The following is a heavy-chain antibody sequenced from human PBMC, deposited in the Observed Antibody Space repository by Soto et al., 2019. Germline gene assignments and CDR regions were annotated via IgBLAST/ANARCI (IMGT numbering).Heavy chain of an antibody. CDR2: IGIGGDT. D-gene: IGHD3-22*01. J-gene: IGHJ6*02. V-gene: IGHV3-13*01. Sequence: GGSLRLSCAASGFTLSNHDMYWVRQATGKSLEWVSAIGIGGDTYYPASVKGRFTISRQNAKNSLYLQMNNLRAGDTAVYYCARGHGYPRYYNGMDLWGQGTTVTVSS. CDR3: ARGHGYPRYYNGMDL. CDR1: GFTLSNHD.